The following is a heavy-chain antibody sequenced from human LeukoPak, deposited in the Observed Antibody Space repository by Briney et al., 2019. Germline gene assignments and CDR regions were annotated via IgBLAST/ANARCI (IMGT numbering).Heavy chain of an antibody. D-gene: IGHD3-22*01. CDR2: IYTSGST. Sequence: SETLSLTCTVSGGSISSYYWSWIRQPPGKGLEWIGYIYTSGSTNCNPSLKRRVTISVDTSKNQFSLKLSSVTAADTAVYYCARQDYYDSSGYSFDYWGQGTLVTVSS. J-gene: IGHJ4*02. CDR1: GGSISSYY. V-gene: IGHV4-4*09. CDR3: ARQDYYDSSGYSFDY.